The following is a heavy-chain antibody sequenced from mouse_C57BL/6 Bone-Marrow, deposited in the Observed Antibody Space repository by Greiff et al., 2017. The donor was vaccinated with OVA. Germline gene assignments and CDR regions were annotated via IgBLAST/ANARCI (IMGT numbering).Heavy chain of an antibody. CDR3: ASDYYGRGFAY. D-gene: IGHD1-1*01. V-gene: IGHV2-6*01. CDR2: IWGVGST. Sequence: QVTLKESGPGLVAPSQSLSITCTVSGFSLTSYGVDWVRQSPGKGLEWLGVIWGVGSTNYNSALKSRLSISKDNSKSQVFLKMNSLQTDDTAMYYCASDYYGRGFAYWGQGTLVTVSA. J-gene: IGHJ3*01. CDR1: GFSLTSYG.